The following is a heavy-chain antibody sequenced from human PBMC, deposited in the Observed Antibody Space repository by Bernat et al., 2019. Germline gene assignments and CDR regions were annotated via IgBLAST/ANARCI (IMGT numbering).Heavy chain of an antibody. V-gene: IGHV3-15*01. CDR1: GFTFSNAW. CDR3: TTDPPFIVGATQYFDY. CDR2: IKSKTDGGTT. J-gene: IGHJ4*02. Sequence: EVQLVESGGGLVKPGGSLRLSCAASGFTFSNAWMSWVRQAPGKGLEWVGHIKSKTDGGTTDYAAPVKGRFTISRDDSKNTLYLQMNSLKTEDTAVYYCTTDPPFIVGATQYFDYWGQGTLVTVSS. D-gene: IGHD1-26*01.